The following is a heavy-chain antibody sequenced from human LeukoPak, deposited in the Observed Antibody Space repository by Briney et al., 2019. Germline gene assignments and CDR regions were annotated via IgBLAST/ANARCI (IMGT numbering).Heavy chain of an antibody. CDR1: GYTFTNYD. D-gene: IGHD6-13*01. CDR2: ISAYNGNT. CDR3: ARDRREYIAAAGPPDFDY. Sequence: GSVKVSCKASGYTFTNYDISWVRQAPGQGLEWMGWISAYNGNTNYAQKLQGRVTMTTDTSTSTAYMELRSLRSDDTAVYYCARDRREYIAAAGPPDFDYWGQGTLVTVSS. V-gene: IGHV1-18*01. J-gene: IGHJ4*02.